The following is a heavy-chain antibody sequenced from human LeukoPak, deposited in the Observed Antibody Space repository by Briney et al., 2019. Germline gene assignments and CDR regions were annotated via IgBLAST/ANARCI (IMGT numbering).Heavy chain of an antibody. Sequence: SETLSLTCTVSGGSISSSNYYWDWIRQPPGKGLEWIGEINHSGSTNYNPSLKSRVTISVDTSKNQFSLKLSSVTAADTAVYYCASPLRYFDWLPWGQGTLVTVSS. CDR2: INHSGST. V-gene: IGHV4-39*07. J-gene: IGHJ5*02. CDR1: GGSISSSNYY. CDR3: ASPLRYFDWLP. D-gene: IGHD3-9*01.